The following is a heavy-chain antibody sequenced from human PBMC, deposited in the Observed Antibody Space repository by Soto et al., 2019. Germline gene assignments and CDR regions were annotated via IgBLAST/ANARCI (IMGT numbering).Heavy chain of an antibody. D-gene: IGHD3-3*02. CDR3: ARDRHFRCAPDDT. J-gene: IGHJ3*01. Sequence: PKHSCAASGFTLGSFRMHWVRQAPGKGLEWVALIWHDGTFTHYADSVKGRFTISRDNSKNMLYLQMNSLRADDTAVYYCARDRHFRCAPDDTWGHGSVVNV. CDR1: GFTLGSFR. CDR2: IWHDGTFT. V-gene: IGHV3-33*01.